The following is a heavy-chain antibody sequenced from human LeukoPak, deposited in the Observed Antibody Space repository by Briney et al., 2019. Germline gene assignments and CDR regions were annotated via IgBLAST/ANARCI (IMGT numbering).Heavy chain of an antibody. Sequence: SETLSLTCTVSGGSISSYYWSWIRQPPGKGLEWIGYIYYSGSTNYNPSLKSRVTISVDTSKNQFSLKLSSATAADTAVYYCARVKGRWFDPWGQGTLVTVSS. CDR2: IYYSGST. CDR1: GGSISSYY. V-gene: IGHV4-59*01. CDR3: ARVKGRWFDP. J-gene: IGHJ5*02.